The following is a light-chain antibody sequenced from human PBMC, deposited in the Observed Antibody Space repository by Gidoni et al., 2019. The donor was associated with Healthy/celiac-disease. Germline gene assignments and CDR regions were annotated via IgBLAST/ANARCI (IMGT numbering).Light chain of an antibody. CDR3: QQYGSSPGLT. CDR2: GAS. Sequence: EIVLTQSPCTLSLSPGERATLSCRASQSVSSSYLAWYQQKPGQAPRLLSYGASSRATGIPDRFSGSGSGTDFTLTISRLEPEDFAVYYCQQYGSSPGLTFGGGTKVEIK. V-gene: IGKV3-20*01. J-gene: IGKJ4*01. CDR1: QSVSSSY.